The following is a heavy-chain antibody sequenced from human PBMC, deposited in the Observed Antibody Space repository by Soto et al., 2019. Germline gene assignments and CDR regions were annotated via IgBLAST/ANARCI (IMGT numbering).Heavy chain of an antibody. CDR2: MNPNSGNT. J-gene: IGHJ4*02. CDR1: GYTFTSYD. CDR3: ALSMIRGYSFFFDT. V-gene: IGHV1-8*01. Sequence: QVQLLQPGAEVRKPGASVKVSCKTSGYTFTSYDINWVRQVPGQGLEWMGWMNPNSGNTGYAPKFQGRVTMTSDTSTSTAYMDLSDLKSEDTAVYYCALSMIRGYSFFFDTWGQGALVTVSS. D-gene: IGHD3-10*01.